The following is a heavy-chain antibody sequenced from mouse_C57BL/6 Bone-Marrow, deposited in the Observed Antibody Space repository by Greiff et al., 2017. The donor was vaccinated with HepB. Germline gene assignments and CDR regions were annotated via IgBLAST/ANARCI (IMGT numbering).Heavy chain of an antibody. CDR3: TRGEFIYYAMDY. CDR2: IDPETGGT. J-gene: IGHJ4*01. CDR1: GYTFTDYE. D-gene: IGHD1-1*01. Sequence: VQGVESGAELVRPGASVTLSCKASGYTFTDYEMHWVKQTPVHGLEWIGAIDPETGGTAYNQKFKGKAILTADKSSSTAYMELRSLTSEDSAVYYCTRGEFIYYAMDYWGQGTSVTVSS. V-gene: IGHV1-15*01.